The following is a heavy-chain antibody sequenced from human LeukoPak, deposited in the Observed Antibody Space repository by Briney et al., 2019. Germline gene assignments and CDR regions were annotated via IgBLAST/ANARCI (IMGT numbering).Heavy chain of an antibody. CDR2: IYYSGST. J-gene: IGHJ4*02. Sequence: SETLSLTCTVSGDAISSSGYYWGWSRQPPGKGLEWIGSIYYSGSTYYNPSLKSRVTMPIDTSKNQFSLKLSSVTAADTAVYYCARGIAAADWGQGTLVTVSS. CDR3: ARGIAAAD. D-gene: IGHD6-13*01. CDR1: GDAISSSGYY. V-gene: IGHV4-39*01.